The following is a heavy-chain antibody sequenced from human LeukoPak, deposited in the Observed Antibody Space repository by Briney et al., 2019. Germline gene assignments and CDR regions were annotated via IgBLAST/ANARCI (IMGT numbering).Heavy chain of an antibody. Sequence: QPGGSLRLSCATPGFLFSHFGMHWVRQAPGKGLEWVAAIQSDGSQEYFADSVKGRSTISRDKSKSTVYLQIDTLRAEATAVYYCARDSCLIKTCLDYWGQGTLVTVSS. CDR1: GFLFSHFG. J-gene: IGHJ4*02. CDR3: ARDSCLIKTCLDY. D-gene: IGHD3-10*01. V-gene: IGHV3-33*01. CDR2: IQSDGSQE.